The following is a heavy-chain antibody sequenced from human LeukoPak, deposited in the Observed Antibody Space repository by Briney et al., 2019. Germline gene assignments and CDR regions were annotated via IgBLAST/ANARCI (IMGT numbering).Heavy chain of an antibody. D-gene: IGHD6-19*01. CDR3: ARVVGSGWYVFDY. Sequence: SETLSLTCTVSGGSISSYYWSWIRQPPGKGLEWIGYIYYSGSTNYNPSLKSRVTIPVDTSKNQFSLKLSSVTAADTAVYYCARVVGSGWYVFDYWGQGTLVTVSS. J-gene: IGHJ4*02. CDR1: GGSISSYY. V-gene: IGHV4-59*08. CDR2: IYYSGST.